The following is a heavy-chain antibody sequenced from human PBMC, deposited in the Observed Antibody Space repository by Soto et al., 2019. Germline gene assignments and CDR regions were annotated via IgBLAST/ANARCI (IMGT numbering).Heavy chain of an antibody. CDR3: AREEPHPAPLVF. J-gene: IGHJ4*02. V-gene: IGHV3-30-3*01. CDR1: GFTFSRYP. CDR2: ISFDEANK. Sequence: QVKLVESGGDVVRPGMSLRLSCETFGFTFSRYPIHWVRQAPGKGLEWVGGISFDEANKKYADSVRGRFTVSRDNLKSTVYLQMDSLGAEDTASYFCAREEPHPAPLVFWGQGTQVTVSS.